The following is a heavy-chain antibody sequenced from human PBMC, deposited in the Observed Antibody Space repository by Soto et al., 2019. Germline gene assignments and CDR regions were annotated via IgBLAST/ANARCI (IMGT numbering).Heavy chain of an antibody. D-gene: IGHD5-12*01. Sequence: EVQLVESGGGLVKPGGSLRLSCAASGFTFSSYSMNWVRQAPGKGLEWVSSISSSSSYIYYADSVKGRFTISRDNAKNSLYLQMNSLIAEDTAVYYCARSSGWLFDYWGQGTLVTFSS. J-gene: IGHJ4*02. V-gene: IGHV3-21*01. CDR1: GFTFSSYS. CDR2: ISSSSSYI. CDR3: ARSSGWLFDY.